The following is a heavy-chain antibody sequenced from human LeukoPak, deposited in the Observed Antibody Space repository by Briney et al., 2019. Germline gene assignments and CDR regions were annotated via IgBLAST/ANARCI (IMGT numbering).Heavy chain of an antibody. Sequence: GESLKISCKGSGYSFTSYWIGWVRQMPGKGLEWMGVIYPGDSDTRYSPSVQGQVTISADKSISTAYLQWSSLKASDTAMYYCARRYSSSWYGYYFDYWGQGTLVTVSS. CDR3: ARRYSSSWYGYYFDY. CDR1: GYSFTSYW. V-gene: IGHV5-51*01. J-gene: IGHJ4*02. CDR2: IYPGDSDT. D-gene: IGHD6-13*01.